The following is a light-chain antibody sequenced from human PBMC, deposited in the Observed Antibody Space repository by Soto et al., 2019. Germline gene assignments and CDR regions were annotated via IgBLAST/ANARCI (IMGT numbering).Light chain of an antibody. CDR1: SSDVGAYNY. CDR2: EVT. V-gene: IGLV2-14*01. Sequence: QSALTQPASVSGSPGQSITISCTGSSSDVGAYNYVSWYQQHPGKAPRLMIYEVTNRPSGVPNRFSGSKSGNTASLTISGLRAEDEADYYCSSYTSGSTLVVFGGGTKLTVL. CDR3: SSYTSGSTLVV. J-gene: IGLJ2*01.